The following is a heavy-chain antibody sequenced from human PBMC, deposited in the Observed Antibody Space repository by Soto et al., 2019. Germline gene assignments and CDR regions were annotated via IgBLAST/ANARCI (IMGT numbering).Heavy chain of an antibody. Sequence: QVQLVESGGGVVQPGRSLRLSCAASGFAFSSYGMHWVRQALGKGLEWVAVIWYDGSNKYYADSVEDRFIISRDNSKNALFLQMDSPRGDDTAVYYCARSGSQFTFDYWGQGTLVTVSS. J-gene: IGHJ4*02. CDR3: ARSGSQFTFDY. CDR1: GFAFSSYG. D-gene: IGHD1-26*01. V-gene: IGHV3-33*01. CDR2: IWYDGSNK.